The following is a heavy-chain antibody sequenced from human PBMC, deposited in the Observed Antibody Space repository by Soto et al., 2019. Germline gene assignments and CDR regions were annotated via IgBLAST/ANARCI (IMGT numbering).Heavy chain of an antibody. CDR3: ARDRGYDAHDYYYNAMDV. D-gene: IGHD2-15*01. CDR2: IRGFSPYT. J-gene: IGHJ6*02. Sequence: PGGSLRLTCFASGFTLSTYAMNWVRHAPGKGLEWVSGIRGFSPYTFYSESVKGRFTISRDNAKNSLYLQMNSLRAEDTAVYYCARDRGYDAHDYYYNAMDVWGQGNTVNVSS. CDR1: GFTLSTYA. V-gene: IGHV3-21*01.